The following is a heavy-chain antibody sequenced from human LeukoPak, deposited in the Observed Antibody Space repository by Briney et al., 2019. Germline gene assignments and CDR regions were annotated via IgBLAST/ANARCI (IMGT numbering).Heavy chain of an antibody. D-gene: IGHD3-22*01. CDR2: ITWNRDNI. V-gene: IGHV3-9*01. CDR1: GGSISSYF. Sequence: LSLTCTVSGGSISSYFWSWIRQPAGKGLEWVSGITWNRDNIGYGDSVKGRFTISRDNVKNVLYLQMTSLRPEDTALYYCAKDLSSAITSALVLDVWGQGTTVIVSS. CDR3: AKDLSSAITSALVLDV. J-gene: IGHJ6*02.